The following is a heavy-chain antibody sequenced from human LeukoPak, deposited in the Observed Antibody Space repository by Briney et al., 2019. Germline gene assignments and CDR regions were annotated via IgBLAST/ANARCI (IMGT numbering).Heavy chain of an antibody. Sequence: GGSLRLSCAASGFTVSSNYMSWVRQAPGKGLEWVSVIYSGGSTYYAGSVKGRFTISRHNSKNTLYLQMNSLRAEDTAVYYCAAGYSSGWYYFDYWGQGTLVTVSS. CDR3: AAGYSSGWYYFDY. CDR2: IYSGGST. J-gene: IGHJ4*02. D-gene: IGHD6-19*01. V-gene: IGHV3-53*04. CDR1: GFTVSSNY.